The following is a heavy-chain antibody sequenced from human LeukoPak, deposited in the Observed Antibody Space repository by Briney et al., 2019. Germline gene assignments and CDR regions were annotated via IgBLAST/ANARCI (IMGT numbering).Heavy chain of an antibody. CDR2: ISASGSAT. Sequence: GGSLRLSCAASGFIFSNYGMNWVRQAPGKGLEWVAAISASGSATSYADSVKGRFTISRDNSKNTLYLQMNSLRAEDTAVYYCARDGGYDFWSGYYQDYWGQGTLVTVSS. D-gene: IGHD3-3*01. V-gene: IGHV3-23*01. J-gene: IGHJ4*02. CDR1: GFIFSNYG. CDR3: ARDGGYDFWSGYYQDY.